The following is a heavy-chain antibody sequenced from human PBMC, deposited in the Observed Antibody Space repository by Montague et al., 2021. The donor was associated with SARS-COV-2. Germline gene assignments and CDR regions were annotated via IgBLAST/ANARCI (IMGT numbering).Heavy chain of an antibody. V-gene: IGHV4-4*02. CDR1: GGSISSSNW. CDR3: ARGGSSSFPFDY. J-gene: IGHJ4*02. D-gene: IGHD6-13*01. CDR2: IYHSGST. Sequence: SETLPLTCAVSGGSISSSNWWGWVRQPPGKGLEWIGEIYHSGSTNYNPSLKSRVTISVDKSKNQFSLQLSTVTAAATAVYYCARGGSSSFPFDYWGQGTLVTVSS.